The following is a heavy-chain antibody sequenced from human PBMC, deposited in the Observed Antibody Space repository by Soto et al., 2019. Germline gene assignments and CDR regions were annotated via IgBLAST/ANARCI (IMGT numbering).Heavy chain of an antibody. V-gene: IGHV4-4*02. CDR3: ARERASGSYGLDY. J-gene: IGHJ4*02. D-gene: IGHD1-26*01. Sequence: SETLSLTCAVSGGSIISSHWWTWVRQSAGKGLEWIGQIYHNGTTNYNPSLKSRLTMSVDTSRNQFSLKLNSVTAADTAVYYCARERASGSYGLDYWGQGTLVTVSS. CDR1: GGSIISSHW. CDR2: IYHNGTT.